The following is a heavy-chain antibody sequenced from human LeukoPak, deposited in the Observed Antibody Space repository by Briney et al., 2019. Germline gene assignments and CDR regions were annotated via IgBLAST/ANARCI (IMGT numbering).Heavy chain of an antibody. CDR1: GFIFSSYS. Sequence: GWSLRVSCAASGFIFSSYSMNWVRQAPGKGLQWVSSISSSSLYIYYADSVKGRFTISRDNAKNTLYLQMNSLRAEDTAVYYCWVPATAGEADYWGQGTLVTVSS. CDR3: WVPATAGEADY. D-gene: IGHD2-2*01. CDR2: ISSSSLYI. V-gene: IGHV3-21*01. J-gene: IGHJ4*02.